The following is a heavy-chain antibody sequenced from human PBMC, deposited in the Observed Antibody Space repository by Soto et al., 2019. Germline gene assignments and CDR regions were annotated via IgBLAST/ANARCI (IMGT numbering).Heavy chain of an antibody. V-gene: IGHV6-1*01. D-gene: IGHD3-22*01. CDR2: TYYRSKWYN. CDR1: GDSVSSNSAA. Sequence: SQTLSLTCAISGDSVSSNSAAWNWIRQSPSRGLEWLGRTYYRSKWYNDYAVSVKSRITINPDTSKNQFSLQLNSVTPEDAAVYYCARERTYYYDSSGYRPFDYWGQGTLVTVS. CDR3: ARERTYYYDSSGYRPFDY. J-gene: IGHJ4*02.